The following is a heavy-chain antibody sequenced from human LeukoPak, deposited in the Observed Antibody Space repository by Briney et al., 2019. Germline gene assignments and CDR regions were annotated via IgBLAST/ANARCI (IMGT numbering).Heavy chain of an antibody. J-gene: IGHJ4*02. V-gene: IGHV1-2*02. CDR2: INPNSGGT. D-gene: IGHD6-13*01. Sequence: GASVKVSCKASGYTFTGYYMHWVRQAPGQGLEWMGWINPNSGGTNYAQKFQGRVTMTRDTSISTAYMEMSRLRSDDTAVYYCARDLYGSSSWPNFDYWGQGTLVTVSS. CDR3: ARDLYGSSSWPNFDY. CDR1: GYTFTGYY.